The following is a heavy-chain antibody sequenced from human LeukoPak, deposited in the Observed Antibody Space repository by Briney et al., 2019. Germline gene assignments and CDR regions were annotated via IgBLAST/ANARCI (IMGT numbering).Heavy chain of an antibody. Sequence: SVRVSCKASGGTFSSYAISLVRQAPGQGLEWMGRIIPIFGTANYAQKFQGRVTITTDESTSTAYMELSSLRSEDTAVYYCARPQRGYSYSAFDIWGQGTMVTVSS. CDR3: ARPQRGYSYSAFDI. D-gene: IGHD5-18*01. CDR1: GGTFSSYA. V-gene: IGHV1-69*05. CDR2: IIPIFGTA. J-gene: IGHJ3*02.